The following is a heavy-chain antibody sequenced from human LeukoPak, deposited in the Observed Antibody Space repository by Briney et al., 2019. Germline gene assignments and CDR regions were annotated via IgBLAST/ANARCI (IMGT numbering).Heavy chain of an antibody. D-gene: IGHD6-13*01. J-gene: IGHJ2*01. V-gene: IGHV3-7*03. Sequence: GGSLRLSCAASGFTFTKNWMTWVRQAPGKGLEWVANIKQDGTEKYYVDSVKGRFTFSRDSSKNTLYLQMNSLRAEDTAVYYCARGYSSSRDWYFDLWGRGTLVTVSS. CDR3: ARGYSSSRDWYFDL. CDR1: GFTFTKNW. CDR2: IKQDGTEK.